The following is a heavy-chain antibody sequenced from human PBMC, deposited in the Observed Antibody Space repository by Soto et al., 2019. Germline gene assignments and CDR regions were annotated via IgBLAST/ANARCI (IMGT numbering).Heavy chain of an antibody. CDR3: AKSRGYSLGGDAFDI. V-gene: IGHV3-23*01. CDR2: ISGGGSST. J-gene: IGHJ3*02. Sequence: EVQLLESGGGLVQPGGSLRLSCAASGFTFSAYALTWIRQGPGKGLEWVSSISGGGSSTYFADSVRGRFTVSRDKSSNTLYRHMNVLRVEDTAVYYCAKSRGYSLGGDAFDIWGQGTMVTVSS. CDR1: GFTFSAYA. D-gene: IGHD3-22*01.